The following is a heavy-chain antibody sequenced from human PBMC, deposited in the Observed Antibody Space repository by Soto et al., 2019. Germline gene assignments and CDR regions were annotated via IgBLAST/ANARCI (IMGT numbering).Heavy chain of an antibody. CDR1: GYTFTSYG. CDR3: AGVSPTSRAAEP. Sequence: QVQLVQSGAEVKKPGASVRVSCKTSGYTFTSYGISWVRQAPGQGLEWMGWISAYNGNTNYAQSLQGRVTMTTDTSTTTAHMEFRGLKSDDTALYFCAGVSPTSRAAEPWGQGTLVTVS. CDR2: ISAYNGNT. V-gene: IGHV1-18*01. D-gene: IGHD6-13*01. J-gene: IGHJ4*02.